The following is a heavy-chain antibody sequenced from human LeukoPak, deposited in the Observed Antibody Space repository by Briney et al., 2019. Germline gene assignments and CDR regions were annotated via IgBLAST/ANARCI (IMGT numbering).Heavy chain of an antibody. D-gene: IGHD1-26*01. V-gene: IGHV3-11*06. Sequence: GGSLRLSCAASGFTFSDYYMSWIRQAPGKGLEWVSSISSSSSYIYYADSVKGRFTISRDNAKNSLYLQMNSLRAEDTAVYYCAGVSGRELARVYYFDYWGQGTLVTVSS. CDR3: AGVSGRELARVYYFDY. CDR1: GFTFSDYY. J-gene: IGHJ4*02. CDR2: ISSSSSYI.